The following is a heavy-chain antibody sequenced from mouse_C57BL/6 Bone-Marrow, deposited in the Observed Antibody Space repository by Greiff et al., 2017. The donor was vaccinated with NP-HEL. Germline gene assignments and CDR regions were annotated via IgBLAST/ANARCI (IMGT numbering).Heavy chain of an antibody. D-gene: IGHD2-4*01. J-gene: IGHJ4*01. CDR1: GYSITSGYY. CDR2: ISYDGSN. CDR3: ARGGDYDRAMDY. V-gene: IGHV3-6*01. Sequence: EVKLLESGPGLVKPSQSLSLSCSVTGYSITSGYYWNWIRQFPGNQLEWMGYISYDGSNNYNPSLKNGISITRDPSTNQFFLKLNSVTTEDTATYYCARGGDYDRAMDYWGQGTSVTVSS.